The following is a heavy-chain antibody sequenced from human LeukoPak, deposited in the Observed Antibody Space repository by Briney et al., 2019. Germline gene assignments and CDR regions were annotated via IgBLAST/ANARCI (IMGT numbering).Heavy chain of an antibody. J-gene: IGHJ4*02. CDR2: INPNSGGT. Sequence: ASVKVSCKASGYTFTGYYMHWVRQAPGQGLEWMGWINPNSGGTNDAQKFQGRVTMTRDTSISTAYMELSRLRSDGTAVYYCARSPHILTGENFDYWGQGTLVTVSS. CDR3: ARSPHILTGENFDY. D-gene: IGHD3-9*01. V-gene: IGHV1-2*02. CDR1: GYTFTGYY.